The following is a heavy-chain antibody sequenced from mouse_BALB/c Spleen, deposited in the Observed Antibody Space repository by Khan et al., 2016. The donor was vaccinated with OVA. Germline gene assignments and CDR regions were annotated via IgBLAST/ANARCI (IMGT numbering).Heavy chain of an antibody. CDR1: GYTFTNYG. V-gene: IGHV9-3-1*01. CDR3: ARSRNYGYFDV. J-gene: IGHJ1*01. CDR2: INTYTGEP. Sequence: QIQLVQSGPELKKPGETVKISCKAFGYTFTNYGMNWVKQAPGKALKWLGWINTYTGEPTYADDFKGRFAFSLETSASTAYLLINTLKNEETATYVCARSRNYGYFDVWGAGTMVTVSS.